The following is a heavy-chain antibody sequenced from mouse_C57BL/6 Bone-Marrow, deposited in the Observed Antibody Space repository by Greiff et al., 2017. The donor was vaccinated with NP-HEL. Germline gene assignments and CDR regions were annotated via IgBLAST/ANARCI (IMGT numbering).Heavy chain of an antibody. CDR3: ARGGAYGNSYWYFDV. V-gene: IGHV1-9*01. CDR2: ILPGSGST. CDR1: GYTFTGYW. Sequence: VQLQQSGAELLKPGASVKLSCKATGYTFTGYWIEWVKQRPGHGLEWIGEILPGSGSTNYNEKFTGKATFTADTSSNTAYLQLSSLTTEDSAIYYCARGGAYGNSYWYFDVWGTGTTVTVSS. D-gene: IGHD2-1*01. J-gene: IGHJ1*03.